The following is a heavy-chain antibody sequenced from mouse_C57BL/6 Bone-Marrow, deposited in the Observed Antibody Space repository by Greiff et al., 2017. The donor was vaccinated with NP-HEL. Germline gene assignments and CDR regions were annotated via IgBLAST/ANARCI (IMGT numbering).Heavy chain of an antibody. V-gene: IGHV1-15*01. J-gene: IGHJ2*01. CDR3: TSRTGRVDY. CDR1: GYTFTDYE. D-gene: IGHD4-1*01. Sequence: QVQLQQSGAELVRPGASVTLSCKASGYTFTDYEMHWVKQTPVHGLEWIGAIDPETGGTAYNQKFKGKAILTADKSSSTAYMELRSLTSEDSAVYYCTSRTGRVDYWGQGTTLTVSS. CDR2: IDPETGGT.